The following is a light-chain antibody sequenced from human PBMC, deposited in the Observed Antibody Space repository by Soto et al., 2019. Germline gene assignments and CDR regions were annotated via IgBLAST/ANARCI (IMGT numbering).Light chain of an antibody. CDR2: GHT. J-gene: IGLJ3*02. CDR3: QSSVMHLSGSGV. V-gene: IGLV1-40*01. Sequence: QSVLTQPPSVSGAPGQRVIISCTGSTSNIGAGYDVNWYQHLPGKAPKLLIYGHTNRPSGVPDRFSGSKSGTSASLAITGLQPEDEAVYYCQSSVMHLSGSGVFGGGTKLTVL. CDR1: TSNIGAGYD.